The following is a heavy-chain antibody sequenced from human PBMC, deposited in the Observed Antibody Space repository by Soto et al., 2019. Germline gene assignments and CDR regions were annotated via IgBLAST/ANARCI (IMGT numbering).Heavy chain of an antibody. CDR2: ISESGTSM. D-gene: IGHD6-19*01. CDR1: GFPFSRYE. J-gene: IGHJ6*02. Sequence: GGSLRLSCAASGFPFSRYEMNWVRQAPGKGLEWISYISESGTSMYYADAVKGRFAISRDNAQNSLYLQMNSLRIEDTAVYYCARDQEVHDSRGHKIRAMDVWGQGTTVTVSS. V-gene: IGHV3-48*03. CDR3: ARDQEVHDSRGHKIRAMDV.